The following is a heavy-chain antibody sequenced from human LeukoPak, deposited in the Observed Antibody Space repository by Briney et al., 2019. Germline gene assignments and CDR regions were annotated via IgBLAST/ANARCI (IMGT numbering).Heavy chain of an antibody. CDR2: ISSSSSTI. J-gene: IGHJ4*02. CDR1: GFTFSSYS. D-gene: IGHD3-22*01. CDR3: ARVWSSGYTKDY. V-gene: IGHV3-48*04. Sequence: AGGPLRLSCAASGFTFSSYSIDWVRQAPGKGLEWLSYISSSSSTIYYADSVKGRFTISRDNAKNSVYLQMNSLRAEDTAVYYCARVWSSGYTKDYWGQGTLVTVSS.